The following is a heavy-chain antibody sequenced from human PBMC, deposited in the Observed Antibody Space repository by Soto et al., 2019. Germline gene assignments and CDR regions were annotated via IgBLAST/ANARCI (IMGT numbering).Heavy chain of an antibody. CDR2: INPDGSIT. CDR3: ARVIRGYYYMDV. CDR1: GFTFTNYW. V-gene: IGHV3-74*01. Sequence: EVQLVESGGGLVQPGESLRLSCVASGFTFTNYWMHWVRQAPGKGMVWVSRINPDGSITSHGDSVKGRFTISRDNAKNTLNLQMSSLGAEDTAVYYCARVIRGYYYMDVWGKGTTVTVSS. J-gene: IGHJ6*03.